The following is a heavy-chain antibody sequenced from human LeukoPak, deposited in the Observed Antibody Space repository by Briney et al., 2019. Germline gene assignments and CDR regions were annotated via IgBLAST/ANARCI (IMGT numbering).Heavy chain of an antibody. CDR1: GYTFTSYG. CDR3: AREIVVVTGYSPVYAFDI. V-gene: IGHV1-18*01. D-gene: IGHD2-21*02. J-gene: IGHJ3*02. Sequence: ASVKVSCKASGYTFTSYGISWVRQAPGQGLEWMGWISAYNGNTNYAQKLQGRVTMTTDTSTSTAYMELRSLRSDDTAVYYCAREIVVVTGYSPVYAFDIWGQGTMVTVSS. CDR2: ISAYNGNT.